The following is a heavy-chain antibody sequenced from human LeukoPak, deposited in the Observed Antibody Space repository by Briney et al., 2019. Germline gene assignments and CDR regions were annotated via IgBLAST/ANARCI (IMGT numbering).Heavy chain of an antibody. D-gene: IGHD2-2*01. CDR1: GGSISSGGYY. J-gene: IGHJ5*02. CDR3: ARVDQLLFHP. CDR2: IYYSGST. Sequence: NPSETLSLTCTVSGGSISSGGYYWSWIRQHPGKGLEWIGYIYYSGSTYYNPSLKSRVTISVDTSKNQFSLKLSSVAAADTAVYYCARVDQLLFHPWGQGTLVTVSS. V-gene: IGHV4-31*03.